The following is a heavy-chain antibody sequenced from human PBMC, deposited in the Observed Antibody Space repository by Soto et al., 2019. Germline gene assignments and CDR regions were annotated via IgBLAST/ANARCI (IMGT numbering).Heavy chain of an antibody. D-gene: IGHD5-12*01. CDR2: ISYDGSNK. CDR3: AKAGSGDDWSKYYFDY. Sequence: QVQLVESGGGVVQPGRSLRLSCAASGFTFSSYGMHWVRQAPGKGLEWVSVISYDGSNKYYADSVKGRFTISRDNSKNTLYLQMNSLRAEDTDVYYCAKAGSGDDWSKYYFDYWGQGTLVTVSS. CDR1: GFTFSSYG. J-gene: IGHJ4*02. V-gene: IGHV3-30*18.